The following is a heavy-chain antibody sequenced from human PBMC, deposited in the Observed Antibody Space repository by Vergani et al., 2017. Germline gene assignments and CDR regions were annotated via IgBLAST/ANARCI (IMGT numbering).Heavy chain of an antibody. J-gene: IGHJ4*02. CDR3: TRDERGKDY. CDR1: GFTFRNHW. V-gene: IGHV3-7*01. Sequence: EVQLVESGGTLVQPGGSLRLSCVASGFTFRNHWMSWVRQAPGKGLEWVANIKQDGSDKFYADSVKGRFTISRENAKNSVYLQMNSLGAEDTAVYYCTRDERGKDYWGQGTLVTVSS. CDR2: IKQDGSDK.